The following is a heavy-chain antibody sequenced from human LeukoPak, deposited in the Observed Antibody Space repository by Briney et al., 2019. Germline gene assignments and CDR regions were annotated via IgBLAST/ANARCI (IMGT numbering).Heavy chain of an antibody. Sequence: GGSLKLSCAASGFTLSSCAMSTVREAPGPGLECVSTLSGSAGQTYYADSVKGRFTISRDTSKNTLYLQINSLRSGDTAVYYCAKAQYIWYRDYFDYWGQGTLVSVCS. CDR1: GFTLSSCA. D-gene: IGHD6-13*01. V-gene: IGHV3-23*01. J-gene: IGHJ4*02. CDR2: LSGSAGQT. CDR3: AKAQYIWYRDYFDY.